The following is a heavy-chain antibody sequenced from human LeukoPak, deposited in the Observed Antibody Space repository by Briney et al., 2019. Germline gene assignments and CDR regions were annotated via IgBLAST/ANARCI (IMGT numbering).Heavy chain of an antibody. V-gene: IGHV3-23*01. D-gene: IGHD4-23*01. Sequence: GGSLRLSCAASRFTLSTYAMSWVRQAPGKGLEWVSAISGSGGSTYYADSVKGRFTVSRDNSKNTLYLQMNSLRAEDTAVYYCAKERWTTTAFDYWGQGTLVTVSS. CDR1: RFTLSTYA. CDR2: ISGSGGST. J-gene: IGHJ4*02. CDR3: AKERWTTTAFDY.